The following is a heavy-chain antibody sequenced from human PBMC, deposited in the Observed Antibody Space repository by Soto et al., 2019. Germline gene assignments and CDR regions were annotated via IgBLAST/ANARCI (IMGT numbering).Heavy chain of an antibody. CDR3: ARDPGRSLASARLDD. V-gene: IGHV1-2*02. CDR1: GYTFTGYY. CDR2: INPDSGVT. Sequence: GASVKVSCKASGYTFTGYYIHWVRQAPGQGLEWMGWINPDSGVTNYAQKFQGRVTMTGDTSIGTAYMELSSLRSDDTAVFYCARDPGRSLASARLDDWGREPWSPSPQ. J-gene: IGHJ4*02. D-gene: IGHD3-16*02.